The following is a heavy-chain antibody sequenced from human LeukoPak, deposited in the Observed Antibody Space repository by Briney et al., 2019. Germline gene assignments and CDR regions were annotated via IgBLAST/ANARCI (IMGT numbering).Heavy chain of an antibody. CDR3: ARVGTGFGEFGY. CDR1: GYTLTELS. CDR2: FDPEDGET. V-gene: IGHV1-24*01. Sequence: GASVKVSCKVSGYTLTELSMHWVRQAPGKGLEWMGGFDPEDGETIYAQKFQGRVTMTEDTSTDTAYMELSSLRSDDTAVYYCARVGTGFGEFGYWGQGTLVTVSS. J-gene: IGHJ4*02. D-gene: IGHD3-10*01.